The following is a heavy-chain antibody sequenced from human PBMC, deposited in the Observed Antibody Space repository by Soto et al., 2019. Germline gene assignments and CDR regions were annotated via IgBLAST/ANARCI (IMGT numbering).Heavy chain of an antibody. CDR3: ARGSSFYDSSGYLEY. CDR2: IYYSGST. J-gene: IGHJ4*02. D-gene: IGHD3-22*01. Sequence: SETLSLTCTVSGGSISSGGYYWSWIRQHPGKGLEWIGYIYYSGSTDYNSSLKSRVTISVDTSKNQFSLRLSSVTAADTAVYYCARGSSFYDSSGYLEYWGQGTLVTVSS. V-gene: IGHV4-61*08. CDR1: GGSISSGGYY.